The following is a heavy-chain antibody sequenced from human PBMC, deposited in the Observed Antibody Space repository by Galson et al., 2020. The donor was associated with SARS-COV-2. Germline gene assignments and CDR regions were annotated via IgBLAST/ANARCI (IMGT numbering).Heavy chain of an antibody. V-gene: IGHV4-59*01. CDR1: GGSISSYY. CDR3: ARGTYCSSTSCYSLGDAFDI. CDR2: IYYSGST. J-gene: IGHJ3*02. Sequence: SQTLSLTCTVSGGSISSYYWSWIRQPPGKGLEWIGYIYYSGSTNYNPSLKSRVTISVDTSKNQFSLKLSSVTAADTAVYYCARGTYCSSTSCYSLGDAFDIWGQGTMVTVSS. D-gene: IGHD2-2*01.